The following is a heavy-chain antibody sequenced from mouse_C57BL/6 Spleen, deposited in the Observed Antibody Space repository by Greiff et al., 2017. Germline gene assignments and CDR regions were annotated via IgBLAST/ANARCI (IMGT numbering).Heavy chain of an antibody. CDR1: GYTFTSYG. CDR2: IYPRSGNT. V-gene: IGHV1-81*01. D-gene: IGHD2-4*01. CDR3: ARSGDYDDLYAMDD. Sequence: QVQLQQSGAELARPGASVKLSCKASGYTFTSYGISWVKQRTGQGLEWIGEIYPRSGNTYYNEKFKGKATLTADKSSSTAYMELRSLTSEDSAVYFCARSGDYDDLYAMDDWGQGTSVTVSS. J-gene: IGHJ4*01.